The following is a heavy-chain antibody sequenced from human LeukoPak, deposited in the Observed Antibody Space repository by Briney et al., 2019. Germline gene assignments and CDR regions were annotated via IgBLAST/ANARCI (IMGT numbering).Heavy chain of an antibody. Sequence: GGSLRLSCAASEFSVGSNYMTWVRQAPGKGLEWVSLIYSGGSTYYADSVKGRFTISRDNSKNTLYLQMNSLRAEDTAVYYCARGTSGYHNTGGQGTLVTVSS. CDR2: IYSGGST. J-gene: IGHJ4*02. CDR3: ARGTSGYHNT. V-gene: IGHV3-66*01. CDR1: EFSVGSNY. D-gene: IGHD5-12*01.